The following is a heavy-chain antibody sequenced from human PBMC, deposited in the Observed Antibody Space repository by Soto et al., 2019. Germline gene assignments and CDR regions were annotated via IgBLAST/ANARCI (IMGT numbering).Heavy chain of an antibody. CDR3: ARDHGLSSYAFDI. Sequence: GGSLRLSCAASGVTCSSYSMNWVRQAPGKVLEWVSSISSSSSYIYYADSVKGRFTISRDNAKNSLYLQMNSLRAEDTAVYYCARDHGLSSYAFDIWGQGTMVTVSS. J-gene: IGHJ3*02. CDR1: GVTCSSYS. D-gene: IGHD2-15*01. V-gene: IGHV3-21*01. CDR2: ISSSSSYI.